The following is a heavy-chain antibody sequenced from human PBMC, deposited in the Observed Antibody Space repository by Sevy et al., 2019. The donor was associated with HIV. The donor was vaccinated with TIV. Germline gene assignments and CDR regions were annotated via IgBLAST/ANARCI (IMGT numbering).Heavy chain of an antibody. CDR3: ARADRYYYGMDV. V-gene: IGHV4-59*13. Sequence: SETLSLTCTVSGGSISSYYWSWIRQPLGKGLEWIGYIYYSGSTNYNPSLKSRVTISVDTSKNQFSLKLSSVTAADTAVYYCARADRYYYGMDVWGQGTTVTVSS. CDR2: IYYSGST. J-gene: IGHJ6*02. CDR1: GGSISSYY.